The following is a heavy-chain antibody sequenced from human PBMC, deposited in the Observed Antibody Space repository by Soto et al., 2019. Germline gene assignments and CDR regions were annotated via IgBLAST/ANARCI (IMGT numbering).Heavy chain of an antibody. CDR1: GFTFSSHW. Sequence: GGSLRLSCAASGFTFSSHWMHWVRQAPGKGLVWVSRIKSDGSITAYADYVKGRFTISRDNAKNTLFLQMNSVRAEDTVVYYCARNGGAAACDSWGQGTLVTVSS. CDR3: ARNGGAAACDS. D-gene: IGHD6-13*01. J-gene: IGHJ4*02. CDR2: IKSDGSIT. V-gene: IGHV3-74*01.